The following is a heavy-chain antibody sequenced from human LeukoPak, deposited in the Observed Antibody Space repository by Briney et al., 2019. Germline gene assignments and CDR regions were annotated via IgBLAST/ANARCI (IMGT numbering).Heavy chain of an antibody. D-gene: IGHD5-18*01. CDR1: GFTVSSNY. CDR2: MYSGGST. Sequence: GGSLRLSCAASGFTVSSNYMSWVRQAPGKGLEWVSVMYSGGSTYYADSVKGRFTISRDNSKNTLYLQMNSLRAEDTAVYYCARDRAYNYLSDYWGQGTLVTVSS. CDR3: ARDRAYNYLSDY. V-gene: IGHV3-53*01. J-gene: IGHJ4*02.